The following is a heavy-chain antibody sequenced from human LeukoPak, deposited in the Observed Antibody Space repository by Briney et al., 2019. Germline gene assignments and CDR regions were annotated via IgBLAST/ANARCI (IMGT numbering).Heavy chain of an antibody. V-gene: IGHV1-18*01. J-gene: IGHJ5*02. CDR3: ARGPRYCSSTSCFNQWYWFDP. D-gene: IGHD2-2*01. Sequence: ASVKVSCKASGYIFTSYGINWVRQAPGQGLEWMGWISGFNGNTNYAQNLQDRVTMTTDTPTSTVYMEVRSLRSDDTAVYYCARGPRYCSSTSCFNQWYWFDPWGQGTLVTVSS. CDR1: GYIFTSYG. CDR2: ISGFNGNT.